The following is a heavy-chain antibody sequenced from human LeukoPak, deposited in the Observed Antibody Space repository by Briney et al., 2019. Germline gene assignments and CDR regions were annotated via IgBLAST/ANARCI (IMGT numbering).Heavy chain of an antibody. J-gene: IGHJ4*02. Sequence: AETLSLTCTVAGGSISSFYWGWIRQAPGKGVEWIGHTHSSGRHNYNPSLKSRVTISVDASKNQFSLKLSSMTAADTAVYWCAGVLRVEMVVHYWGQGTPVTVSS. CDR2: THSSGRH. CDR3: AGVLRVEMVVHY. CDR1: GGSISSFY. D-gene: IGHD5-24*01. V-gene: IGHV4-59*12.